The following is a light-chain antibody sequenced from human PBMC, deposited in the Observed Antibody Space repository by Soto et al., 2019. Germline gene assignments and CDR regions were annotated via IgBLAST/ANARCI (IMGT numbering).Light chain of an antibody. V-gene: IGLV2-23*02. Sequence: QPVLTQPASVSGSPGQAIAISCTGTSSDLGTYNLVSWYQQHPGKAPKLMIYEVAKRPSGISDRFSGSRSGNTASLTISGLQAEDEASYYCFSYAGRSVSFGGGTKLTVL. CDR1: SSDLGTYNL. CDR3: FSYAGRSVS. J-gene: IGLJ2*01. CDR2: EVA.